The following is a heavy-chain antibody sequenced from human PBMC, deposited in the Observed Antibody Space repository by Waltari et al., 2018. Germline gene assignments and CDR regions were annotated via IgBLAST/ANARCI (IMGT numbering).Heavy chain of an antibody. CDR2: IYYDGNT. J-gene: IGHJ4*02. Sequence: QVQLQESGPGLVKPSETLSLTCTVSVNSIDGYYWSWIRQSPGKGLEWIGYIYYDGNTKYSPSLTSRVTISVDRSKKQFSLMMTSVTAADTAVYYCARRPRGGDIHFDYWGQGILVTVSS. V-gene: IGHV4-59*08. CDR3: ARRPRGGDIHFDY. CDR1: VNSIDGYY. D-gene: IGHD3-10*01.